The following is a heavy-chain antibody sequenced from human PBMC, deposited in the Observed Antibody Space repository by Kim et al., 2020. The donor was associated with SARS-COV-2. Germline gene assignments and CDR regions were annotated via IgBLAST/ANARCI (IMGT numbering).Heavy chain of an antibody. J-gene: IGHJ5*02. CDR3: AGLYAHNCLDP. D-gene: IGHD4-17*01. V-gene: IGHV4-39*01. CDR1: GCSISSSISY. Sequence: SETLSLTCSGSGCSISSSISYWGWIRQPPGKGLEWIGSLSYSGRTYYNPSLKSRVTISVDTSKHQFSLNLISVTAADTAVYYFAGLYAHNCLDPWRQGTL. CDR2: LSYSGRT.